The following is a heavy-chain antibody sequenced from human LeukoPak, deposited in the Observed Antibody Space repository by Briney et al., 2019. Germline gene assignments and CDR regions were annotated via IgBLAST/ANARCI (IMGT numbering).Heavy chain of an antibody. D-gene: IGHD2-21*02. CDR1: GASISGSSHYF. V-gene: IGHV4-39*07. Sequence: SETLSLTCTVSGASISGSSHYFWGWIRQTPGKGLEWIGEINHSGSTNYNPSLKSRVTISVDTSKNQFSLKLSSVTAADTAVYYCARIIVVVTAIGFDPWGQGTLVTVSS. CDR2: INHSGST. J-gene: IGHJ5*02. CDR3: ARIIVVVTAIGFDP.